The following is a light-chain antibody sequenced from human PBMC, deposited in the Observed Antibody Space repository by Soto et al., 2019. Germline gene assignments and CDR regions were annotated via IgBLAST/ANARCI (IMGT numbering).Light chain of an antibody. Sequence: EIVLTQSPGTLSLSPGERATLSCRASQSVSSAYLAWYQQIPGQAPRLLIYGASSRATGIQDRFSGSGSGTDFTLTIIGLEPEDFALYYCQQSGSSFYSFGQGTKLEIK. CDR1: QSVSSAY. V-gene: IGKV3-20*01. J-gene: IGKJ2*01. CDR3: QQSGSSFYS. CDR2: GAS.